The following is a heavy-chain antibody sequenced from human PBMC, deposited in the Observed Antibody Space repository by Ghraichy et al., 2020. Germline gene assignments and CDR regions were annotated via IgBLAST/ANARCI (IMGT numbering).Heavy chain of an antibody. V-gene: IGHV3-30*02. CDR2: IRYNGDTK. Sequence: GGSLRLSCAASGFTFSSFGMHWVRQAPGKGLEWVAFIRYNGDTKYYADSVKGRFTISRDNSKNTLYLQMNSLRAEDTAVYYCVTVRGHYLSYYFDSWGQGSLVTVSS. CDR1: GFTFSSFG. CDR3: VTVRGHYLSYYFDS. J-gene: IGHJ4*02. D-gene: IGHD2/OR15-2a*01.